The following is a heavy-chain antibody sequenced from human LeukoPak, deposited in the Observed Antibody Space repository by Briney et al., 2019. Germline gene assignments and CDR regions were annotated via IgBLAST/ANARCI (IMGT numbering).Heavy chain of an antibody. CDR1: GGSFSGYY. CDR2: INHSGST. Sequence: SETLSLTCAVYGGSFSGYYWSWIRQPPGKGLEWIGEINHSGSTNYNPSLKSRVTISVDTSKNQFSLKLSSVTAADTAVYYCARLGSDYDYVWGSYRRTYYFDYWGQGTLVTVSS. V-gene: IGHV4-34*01. J-gene: IGHJ4*02. CDR3: ARLGSDYDYVWGSYRRTYYFDY. D-gene: IGHD3-16*02.